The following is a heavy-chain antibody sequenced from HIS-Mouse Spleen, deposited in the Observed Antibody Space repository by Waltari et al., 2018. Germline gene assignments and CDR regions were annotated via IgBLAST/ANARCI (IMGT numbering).Heavy chain of an antibody. CDR1: GGAIRSSSHY. CDR2: IYYSGST. Sequence: QLQLQESGPGLVKPSETLSLTCTVSGGAIRSSSHYWVWIRQPPGKGLEWIGSIYYSGSTYYNPSLKSRVTISVDTSKNQFSLKLSSVTAADTAVYYCAREIPYSSSWYDWYFDLWGRGTLVTVSS. J-gene: IGHJ2*01. D-gene: IGHD6-13*01. CDR3: AREIPYSSSWYDWYFDL. V-gene: IGHV4-39*07.